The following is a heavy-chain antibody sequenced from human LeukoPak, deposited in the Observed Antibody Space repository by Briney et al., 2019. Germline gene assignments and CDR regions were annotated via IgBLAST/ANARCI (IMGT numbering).Heavy chain of an antibody. V-gene: IGHV3-30*03. CDR3: ARDYTGYYSVDY. CDR1: GLTFSSHG. CDR2: ISSDGSDK. J-gene: IGHJ4*02. D-gene: IGHD3-22*01. Sequence: PGGSLRLSCAASGLTFSSHGMHWVRQAPGKGLEWVAVISSDGSDKHCADSVKGRFTISRDNSKNTLYLQTDSLRAEDTAIYYCARDYTGYYSVDYWGQGTLVTVSS.